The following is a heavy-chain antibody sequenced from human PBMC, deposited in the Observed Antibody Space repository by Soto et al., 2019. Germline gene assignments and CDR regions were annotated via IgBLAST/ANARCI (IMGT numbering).Heavy chain of an antibody. J-gene: IGHJ4*02. Sequence: QVQLVXSXGXXVXPXRSXXXXCAXSGFTFSNXGMHWVRQAPGKGLEWVAVISYHGSDKYYADSVKGRFTISRDNSKNTLYLQMDSLRAEDTAVYYCAKDHLTTTVTTVGYWGQGTLVTVSS. CDR1: GFTFSNXG. D-gene: IGHD4-17*01. CDR3: AKDHLTTTVTTVGY. CDR2: ISYHGSDK. V-gene: IGHV3-30*18.